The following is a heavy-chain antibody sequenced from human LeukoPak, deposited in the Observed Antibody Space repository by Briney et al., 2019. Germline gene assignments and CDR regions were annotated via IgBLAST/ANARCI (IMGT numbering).Heavy chain of an antibody. J-gene: IGHJ6*02. CDR2: ISGSGGST. Sequence: GGSLRLSCAASGFTFSSDAMSWVRQAPGKGLEWVSAISGSGGSTYYADSVKGRFTISRDNSKNTLYLQMNSLRAEDTAVYYCAKDGIVGATTYYYYGMDVWGQGTTVTVSS. CDR3: AKDGIVGATTYYYYGMDV. CDR1: GFTFSSDA. D-gene: IGHD1-26*01. V-gene: IGHV3-23*01.